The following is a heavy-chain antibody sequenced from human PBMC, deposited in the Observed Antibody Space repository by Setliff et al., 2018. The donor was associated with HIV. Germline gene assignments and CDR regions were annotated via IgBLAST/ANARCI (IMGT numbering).Heavy chain of an antibody. CDR3: ATLDYYGSQTYNLALHY. CDR2: VDPKNGDT. Sequence: GASVKVSCKASGYTFTDYYMHWVQQAPAKGLEWMGRVDPKNGDTIYAENLRGRITITADTSTDTAYMELNSLRSEDTAMYYCATLDYYGSQTYNLALHYWGQGTLVTVSS. CDR1: GYTFTDYY. J-gene: IGHJ4*02. D-gene: IGHD3-10*01. V-gene: IGHV1-69-2*01.